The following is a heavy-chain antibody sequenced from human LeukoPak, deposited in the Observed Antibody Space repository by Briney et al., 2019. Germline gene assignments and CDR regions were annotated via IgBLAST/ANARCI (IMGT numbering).Heavy chain of an antibody. CDR2: ISGSGGST. CDR1: GGSFSGYY. CDR3: AKEPVVVIPYYFDY. D-gene: IGHD3-22*01. V-gene: IGHV3-23*01. J-gene: IGHJ4*02. Sequence: ETLSLTCAVYGGSFSGYYWSWIRQPPGKGLEWVSAISGSGGSTYYADSVKGRFTISRDNSKNTLYLQMNSLRAEDTAVYYCAKEPVVVIPYYFDYWGQGTLVTVSS.